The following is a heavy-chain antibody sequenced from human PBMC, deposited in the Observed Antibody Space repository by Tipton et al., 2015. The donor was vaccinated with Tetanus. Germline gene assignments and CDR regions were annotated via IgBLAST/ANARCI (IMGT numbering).Heavy chain of an antibody. D-gene: IGHD5-18*01. CDR3: ARGASYGPDCYYGMDV. CDR2: INTNTGNP. J-gene: IGHJ6*02. CDR1: GYTFTSYA. V-gene: IGHV7-4-1*02. Sequence: QSGAEVKKPGASVKVSCKASGYTFTSYAMNWVRQAPGQGLEWMGWINTNTGNPTYAQGFTGRFVFSLDTSVSTAYLQISSLKAEDTAVYYCARGASYGPDCYYGMDVWGQGTTVTVSS.